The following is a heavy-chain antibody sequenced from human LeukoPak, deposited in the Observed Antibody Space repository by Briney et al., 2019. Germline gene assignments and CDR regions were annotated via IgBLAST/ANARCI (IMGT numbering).Heavy chain of an antibody. J-gene: IGHJ3*02. Sequence: GGSLRLSCAASGFTFTSYVMHWVRQAPGKGLEWVAFIRYDGSNKYYADSVKGRFTISRDNSKNTLYLQMNSLRAEDTAVYYCAKDLFDIVVVPAAADAFDIWGQGTMVTVSS. V-gene: IGHV3-30*02. CDR2: IRYDGSNK. D-gene: IGHD2-2*01. CDR3: AKDLFDIVVVPAAADAFDI. CDR1: GFTFTSYV.